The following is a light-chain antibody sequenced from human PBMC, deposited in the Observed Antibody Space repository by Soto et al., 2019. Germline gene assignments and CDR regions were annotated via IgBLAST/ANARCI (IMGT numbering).Light chain of an antibody. CDR3: SSYAGSNNGV. J-gene: IGLJ3*02. CDR1: SSDVGGYNY. V-gene: IGLV2-8*01. CDR2: EVS. Sequence: QSALTQPPSASGSPGQSVTISCTGTSSDVGGYNYVSWYRQHPGKAPKLMIYEVSKRPSGVPDRFSGSKSGNTASLTVSGLQAEDEADYYCSSYAGSNNGVFGGGTKVTVL.